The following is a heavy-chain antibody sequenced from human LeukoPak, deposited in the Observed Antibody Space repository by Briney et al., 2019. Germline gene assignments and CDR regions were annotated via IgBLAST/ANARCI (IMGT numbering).Heavy chain of an antibody. V-gene: IGHV1-18*01. CDR3: ARDILRYSGYESRLNWFDP. D-gene: IGHD5-12*01. Sequence: GASVKVSCKASGYTFTSYGISWVRQAPGQGLEWMGWISAYNGNTNYAQKLQGRVTMTTDTSTSTAYMELRSLRSDDTAVYYCARDILRYSGYESRLNWFDPWGQGTLVTVSS. CDR2: ISAYNGNT. J-gene: IGHJ5*02. CDR1: GYTFTSYG.